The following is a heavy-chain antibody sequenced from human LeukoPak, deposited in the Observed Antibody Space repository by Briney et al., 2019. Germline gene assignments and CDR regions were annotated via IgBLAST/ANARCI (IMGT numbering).Heavy chain of an antibody. Sequence: SETLSLTCTVSGGSISSGGYYWTWIRQHPGRGLEWIGYIYDSGSTYYNPSLKNRVIILADTSKNQFSLKLSSVTAADTAVYYCARDRNKYYYGSGSYYAHNWFDPWGQGTLVAVSS. J-gene: IGHJ5*02. V-gene: IGHV4-31*03. CDR3: ARDRNKYYYGSGSYYAHNWFDP. CDR2: IYDSGST. D-gene: IGHD3-10*01. CDR1: GGSISSGGYY.